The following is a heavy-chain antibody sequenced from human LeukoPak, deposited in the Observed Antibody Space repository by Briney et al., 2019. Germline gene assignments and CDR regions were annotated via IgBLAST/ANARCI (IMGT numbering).Heavy chain of an antibody. J-gene: IGHJ4*02. D-gene: IGHD5-12*01. V-gene: IGHV1-2*02. CDR3: ARTGGYSGYDTPDY. CDR1: GYTFTGYY. CDR2: INPNSGGT. Sequence: GASVKVSCKASGYTFTGYYMHWVRQAPGQGLEWMGWINPNSGGTNYAQKFQGRVTVTRDTSISTAYMELSRLRSDDTAVYYCARTGGYSGYDTPDYWGQGTLVTVSS.